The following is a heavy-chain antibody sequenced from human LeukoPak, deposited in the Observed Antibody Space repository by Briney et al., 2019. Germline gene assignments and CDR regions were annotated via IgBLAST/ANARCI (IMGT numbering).Heavy chain of an antibody. D-gene: IGHD6-13*01. CDR1: VYTFTSYG. Sequence: ASVKVSCKASVYTFTSYGISWVRQAPGQGLEWMGWISAYNGNTNYAQKLQGRVTMTTDTSTSTAYMELRSLRSDDTAVYYCARTYVPGYSSSWSYFDYWGQGTLVTVSS. J-gene: IGHJ4*02. CDR3: ARTYVPGYSSSWSYFDY. CDR2: ISAYNGNT. V-gene: IGHV1-18*01.